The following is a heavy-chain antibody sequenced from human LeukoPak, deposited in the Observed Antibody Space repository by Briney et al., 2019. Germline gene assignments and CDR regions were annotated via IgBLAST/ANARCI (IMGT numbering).Heavy chain of an antibody. J-gene: IGHJ6*03. CDR2: IYTSRST. CDR1: GGSISSGSYY. D-gene: IGHD3-16*01. CDR3: AREKIGTGTVLGKDYYYMDV. V-gene: IGHV4-61*02. Sequence: SETLSLTCTVSGGSISSGSYYWSWIRQPAGKGLEWIGRIYTSRSTNYNPSLKSRATISVDTSKNQFSLKLSSVTAADTAMYYCAREKIGTGTVLGKDYYYMDVWGKGTTVTVSS.